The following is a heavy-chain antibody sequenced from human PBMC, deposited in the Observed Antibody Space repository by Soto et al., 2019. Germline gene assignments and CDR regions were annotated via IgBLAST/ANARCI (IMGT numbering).Heavy chain of an antibody. CDR3: AKAGYSYGLYYYGMDV. J-gene: IGHJ6*02. V-gene: IGHV3-23*01. CDR2: ISGSGGST. D-gene: IGHD5-18*01. CDR1: GFTFSSYA. Sequence: LRLSCAASGFTFSSYAMSWVRQAPGKGLEWVSAISGSGGSTYYADSVKGRFTISRDNSKNTLYLQMNSLRAEDTAVYYCAKAGYSYGLYYYGMDVWGQGTTVTVSS.